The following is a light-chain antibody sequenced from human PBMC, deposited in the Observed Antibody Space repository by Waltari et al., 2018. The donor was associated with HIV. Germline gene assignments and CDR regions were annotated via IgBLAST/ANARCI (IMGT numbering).Light chain of an antibody. Sequence: QSALPQPPSASGSPGQPVTLARTGTSSDVGGYNYVSWYQQCPGKAPKRMNYEVTQRPSGVPDRFSGSKSGNTASLTVSGLQAEDEADYYCSSYAGSNNYVVFGGGTRLTVL. CDR2: EVT. CDR3: SSYAGSNNYVV. J-gene: IGLJ2*01. CDR1: SSDVGGYNY. V-gene: IGLV2-8*01.